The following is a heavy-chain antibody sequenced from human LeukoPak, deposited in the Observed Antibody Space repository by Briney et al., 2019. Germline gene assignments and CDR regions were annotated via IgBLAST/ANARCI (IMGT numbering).Heavy chain of an antibody. J-gene: IGHJ4*02. V-gene: IGHV4-59*01. Sequence: SETLSLTCTVSGGSTSGSYWSWIRQPPGKGLEWIAYMYNSGSTNYNPSLKSRVTISIDTSKNQFSLKLSSLTAADTAIYYCARGIESYGDYGYWGQGILVTVSS. D-gene: IGHD4-17*01. CDR1: GGSTSGSY. CDR2: MYNSGST. CDR3: ARGIESYGDYGY.